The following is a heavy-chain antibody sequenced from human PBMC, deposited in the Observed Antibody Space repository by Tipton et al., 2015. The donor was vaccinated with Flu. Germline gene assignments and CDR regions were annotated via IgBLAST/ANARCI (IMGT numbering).Heavy chain of an antibody. Sequence: TLSLTCTVSGCSLSSYYWSWLRQPAGKGLEWIGRIYTSGSTNYNSSLKSRVTMSVDPSKNQFSLRLNSVTAADTAVYHCAIGSGSGTFLIFDYRGQGTLVSVSS. D-gene: IGHD3-10*01. CDR1: GCSLSSYY. J-gene: IGHJ4*02. CDR2: IYTSGST. V-gene: IGHV4-4*07. CDR3: AIGSGSGTFLIFDY.